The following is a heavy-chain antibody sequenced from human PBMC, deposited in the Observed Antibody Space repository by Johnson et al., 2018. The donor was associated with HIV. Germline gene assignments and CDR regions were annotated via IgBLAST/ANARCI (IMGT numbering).Heavy chain of an antibody. V-gene: IGHV3-20*04. J-gene: IGHJ3*02. D-gene: IGHD1-26*01. CDR1: GFTFDDYG. Sequence: VQLVESGGGLVRPGGSLRLSCAASGFTFDDYGMSWVRQAPGKGLEWVSGINWNGGSTGYADAVTGRFTISRDNAKNSLYLQMNSLRAEDTALYYCARDPTIAWDLKGDAFDIWGQGTMVTVSS. CDR2: INWNGGST. CDR3: ARDPTIAWDLKGDAFDI.